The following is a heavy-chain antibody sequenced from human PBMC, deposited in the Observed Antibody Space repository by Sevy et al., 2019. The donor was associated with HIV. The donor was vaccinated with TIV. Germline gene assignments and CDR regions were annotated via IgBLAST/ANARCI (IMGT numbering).Heavy chain of an antibody. CDR2: ISGSGGST. CDR3: ASPHGGIQLWFRHTGPNDAFDI. Sequence: GGSLRLSCAASGFTFSSYAMSWVRQAPGKGLEWVSAISGSGGSTYYADSVKGRFTISRDNSMNTLYLQMNSLRAEDTAGYYCASPHGGIQLWFRHTGPNDAFDIWGQGTMVTVSS. CDR1: GFTFSSYA. V-gene: IGHV3-23*01. J-gene: IGHJ3*02. D-gene: IGHD5-18*01.